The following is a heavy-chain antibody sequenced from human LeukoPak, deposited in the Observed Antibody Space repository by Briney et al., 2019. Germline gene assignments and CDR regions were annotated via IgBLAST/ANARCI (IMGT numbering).Heavy chain of an antibody. D-gene: IGHD2/OR15-2a*01. CDR3: ARDFYGDDGHHPFDY. V-gene: IGHV4-4*07. CDR1: GGSISNYY. J-gene: IGHJ4*02. CDR2: IYASGST. Sequence: KSSETLSLTCSVSGGSISNYYWNWIRQPAGNGLEWIGRIYASGSTNYNPSLKSRVTISMDKSKNHFSLNLKSVTAADTGFYYCARDFYGDDGHHPFDYWGQGIQVTVSS.